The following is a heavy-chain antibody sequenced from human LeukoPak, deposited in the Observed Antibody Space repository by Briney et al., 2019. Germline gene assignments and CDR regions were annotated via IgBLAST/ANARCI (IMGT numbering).Heavy chain of an antibody. CDR1: GGSISSGSYY. Sequence: SETLSLTCTVSGGSISSGSYYWGWIRQPPGKGLEWIGYIYYSGSTNYNPSLKSRVTISVDTSKNQFSLKLSSVTAADTAVYYCARAYYYDSSPHFDYWGQGTLVTVSS. CDR2: IYYSGST. V-gene: IGHV4-61*01. J-gene: IGHJ4*02. CDR3: ARAYYYDSSPHFDY. D-gene: IGHD3-22*01.